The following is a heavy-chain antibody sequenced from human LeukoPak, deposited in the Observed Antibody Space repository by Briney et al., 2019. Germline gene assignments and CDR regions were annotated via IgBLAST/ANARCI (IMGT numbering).Heavy chain of an antibody. CDR2: INTNTGNP. V-gene: IGHV7-4-1*02. Sequence: ASVKVSCKASGYTFTSYAMNWVRQAPGQGLEWMGWINTNTGNPTYAQGFTGRFVFSLDTSVSTAYLQISSLKAEDTAVYYCARDKGRRNIVVVNWFDPWGQGTLVTVSS. D-gene: IGHD2-2*01. J-gene: IGHJ5*02. CDR3: ARDKGRRNIVVVNWFDP. CDR1: GYTFTSYA.